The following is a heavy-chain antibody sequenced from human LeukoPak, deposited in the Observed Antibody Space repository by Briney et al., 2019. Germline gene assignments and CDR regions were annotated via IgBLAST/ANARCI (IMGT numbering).Heavy chain of an antibody. Sequence: ASVKVSCKASGYTFTSYDINWVRQATGQGLEWMGWMNPNSGNTGYAQKFQGRVTITRNTSISAAYMELSSLRSEDTAVYYCARGGYDSSGYSPGIDAFDIWGQGTMVTVSS. V-gene: IGHV1-8*03. CDR1: GYTFTSYD. D-gene: IGHD3-22*01. CDR2: MNPNSGNT. J-gene: IGHJ3*02. CDR3: ARGGYDSSGYSPGIDAFDI.